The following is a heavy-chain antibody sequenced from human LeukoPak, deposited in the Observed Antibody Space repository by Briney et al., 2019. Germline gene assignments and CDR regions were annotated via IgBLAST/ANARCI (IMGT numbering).Heavy chain of an antibody. V-gene: IGHV3-23*01. Sequence: GGSLRLSCAASGFTFSSYAMSWVRQAPGKGLEWVSAISGSGGSTYYADSVKGRFTISRDNSKNTLYLQMNSLRAEDTAVYYCAKEYYYDSSGPNWFDPWGQGTLVTVSS. J-gene: IGHJ5*02. D-gene: IGHD3-22*01. CDR1: GFTFSSYA. CDR3: AKEYYYDSSGPNWFDP. CDR2: ISGSGGST.